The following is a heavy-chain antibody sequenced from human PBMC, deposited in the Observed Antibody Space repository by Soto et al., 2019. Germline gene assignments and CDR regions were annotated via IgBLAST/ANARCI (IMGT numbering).Heavy chain of an antibody. J-gene: IGHJ6*02. CDR3: AKDRKEGSGWYDYYYGMDV. Sequence: GGSLRLSCAACGFTFSSYARSWVRQDPGKGLEWVSAISGSGGSTYYADSVKGRFTISRDNSKNTLYLQMNSLRAEDTAVYYCAKDRKEGSGWYDYYYGMDVWGQGTTVTVSS. D-gene: IGHD6-19*01. CDR2: ISGSGGST. V-gene: IGHV3-23*01. CDR1: GFTFSSYA.